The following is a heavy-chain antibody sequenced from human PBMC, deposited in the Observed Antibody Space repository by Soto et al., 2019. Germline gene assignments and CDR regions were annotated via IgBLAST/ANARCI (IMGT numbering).Heavy chain of an antibody. CDR1: GFTFSSYG. CDR3: AKAHQGVDF. V-gene: IGHV3-33*06. Sequence: QVQLVESGGGVVQPGRSLRLSCAASGFTFSSYGMHWVRQAPGKGLEWVAVIWYDGSNKYYADSVKGRFTISRDNSKNTLYLQMNSLRAEDTALYYCAKAHQGVDFWGQGTLVTVSS. CDR2: IWYDGSNK. D-gene: IGHD2-2*01. J-gene: IGHJ4*02.